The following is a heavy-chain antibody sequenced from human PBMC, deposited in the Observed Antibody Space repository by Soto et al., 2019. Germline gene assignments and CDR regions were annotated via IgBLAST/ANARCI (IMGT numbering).Heavy chain of an antibody. CDR1: GCSISSGGYS. CDR3: AGVRGPYCGGECYPPTPNWFDP. V-gene: IGHV4-30-2*01. Sequence: QLQLQESGSGLVKPSQTLSLTCAVSGCSISSGGYSWSWIRQPPGKGLEWIGYIYHSGSTYYNPSLKSRVTISVDRSRNQFSLKLSSVTAADSAVYYCAGVRGPYCGGECYPPTPNWFDPWVQGTLVTVSS. J-gene: IGHJ5*02. CDR2: IYHSGST. D-gene: IGHD2-21*01.